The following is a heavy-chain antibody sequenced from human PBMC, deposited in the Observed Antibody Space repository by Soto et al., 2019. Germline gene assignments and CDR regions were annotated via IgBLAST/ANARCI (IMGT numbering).Heavy chain of an antibody. CDR1: GGSISSYY. CDR3: ARGGVGSGYLGGYYYYGMDV. D-gene: IGHD3-3*01. V-gene: IGHV4-59*01. Sequence: PSETLSLTCTVSGGSISSYYGSWIRQPPGKGLEWIGYIYYSGSTNYNPSLKSRVTISVDTSKNQFSLKLSSVTAADTAVYYCARGGVGSGYLGGYYYYGMDVWGQGTTVTFSS. CDR2: IYYSGST. J-gene: IGHJ6*02.